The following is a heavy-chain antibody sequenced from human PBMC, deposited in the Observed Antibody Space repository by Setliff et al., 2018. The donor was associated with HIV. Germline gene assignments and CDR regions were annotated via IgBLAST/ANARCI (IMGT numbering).Heavy chain of an antibody. CDR3: AREGLLVTSVGGAYWYHGMDV. D-gene: IGHD2-15*01. V-gene: IGHV1-3*01. CDR1: GYTFTSYA. Sequence: ASVKVSCKASGYTFTSYAMHWVRQAPGQRLEWMGWINAGNGNTKYSQKFQGRVTITRDTSASTAYMELSSLRSEDTAVYYCAREGLLVTSVGGAYWYHGMDVWGQGTTVTVS. CDR2: INAGNGNT. J-gene: IGHJ6*02.